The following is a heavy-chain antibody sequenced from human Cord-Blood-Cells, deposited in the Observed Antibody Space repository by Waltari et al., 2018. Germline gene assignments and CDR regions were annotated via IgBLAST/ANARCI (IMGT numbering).Heavy chain of an antibody. CDR2: ISYDGSNK. V-gene: IGHV3-30*04. D-gene: IGHD3-3*01. CDR1: GFTVSGYA. CDR3: AREGTIFGVVIMKY. J-gene: IGHJ4*02. Sequence: QVQLVESGGGVVQPGRSLLSSCAASGFTVSGYAMNCGRLAPGKGRGWVAVISYDGSNKYYADSVKGRFTISRDNSKNTLYLQMNSLRAEDTAVYYCAREGTIFGVVIMKYWGQGTLVTVSS.